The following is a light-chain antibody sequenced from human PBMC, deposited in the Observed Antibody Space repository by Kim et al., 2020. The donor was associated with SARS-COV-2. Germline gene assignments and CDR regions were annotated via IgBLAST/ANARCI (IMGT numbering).Light chain of an antibody. CDR1: NNYVRHQG. CDR2: RNN. J-gene: IGLJ3*02. V-gene: IGLV10-54*04. Sequence: RQHATRTCPGNNNYVRHQGRTWPQQHQDHPPKRLAYRNNNRPSVISERFSASRSGNTASLTITGLQPEDEADYYCAAWDSSLSAWVFGGGTQLTVL. CDR3: AAWDSSLSAWV.